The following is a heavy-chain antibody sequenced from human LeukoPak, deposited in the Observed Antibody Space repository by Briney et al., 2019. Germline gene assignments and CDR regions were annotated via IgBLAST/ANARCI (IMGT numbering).Heavy chain of an antibody. J-gene: IGHJ3*02. CDR1: GGSISSYY. Sequence: SETLSLTCTVSGGSISSYYWSWIRQTPGKGLEWIGYIFYNGKTNYSPSFKSRVTILVDTSKNQFSLKLSSVTAADTAVYYCARDLRGWQQLGTDAFDIWGQGTMVSVSS. D-gene: IGHD5-24*01. CDR3: ARDLRGWQQLGTDAFDI. V-gene: IGHV4-59*01. CDR2: IFYNGKT.